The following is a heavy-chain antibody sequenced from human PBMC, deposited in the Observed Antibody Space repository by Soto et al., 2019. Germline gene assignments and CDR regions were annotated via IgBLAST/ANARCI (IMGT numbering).Heavy chain of an antibody. CDR3: ARPVYNWNYEYFDY. CDR2: IYPGDSDT. V-gene: IGHV5-51*01. CDR1: GYSFTSYW. D-gene: IGHD1-7*01. Sequence: GEALKISCKGSGYSFTSYWIGWVRQMPGKGLEWMWIIYPGDSDTRYSPSFQGQVTISADKSISTDYLQWSSLKASDTAMYYCARPVYNWNYEYFDYWGQGTLVTVSS. J-gene: IGHJ4*02.